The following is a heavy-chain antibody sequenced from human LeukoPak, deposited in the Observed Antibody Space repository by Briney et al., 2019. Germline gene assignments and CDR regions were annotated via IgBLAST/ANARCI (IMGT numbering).Heavy chain of an antibody. J-gene: IGHJ6*03. CDR3: AKDQASAYYDFWSGYYRSYYYYCMDV. CDR1: GFTFSSYG. CDR2: IRYDGSNK. V-gene: IGHV3-30*02. D-gene: IGHD3-3*01. Sequence: GGSLRLSCAASGFTFSSYGMHWVRQAPGKGLEWVAFIRYDGSNKYYADSVKGRFTISRDNSKNTLYLQMNSLRAEDTAVYYCAKDQASAYYDFWSGYYRSYYYYCMDVWGKGTTVTVSS.